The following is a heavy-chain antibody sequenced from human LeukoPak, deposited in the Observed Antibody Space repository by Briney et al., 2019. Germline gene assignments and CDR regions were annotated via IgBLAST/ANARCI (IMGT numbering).Heavy chain of an antibody. CDR3: AHRRLEKGTAVTTGFDY. Sequence: SGPTLVKPTQTPTLTCTFSGFSLTTSGVGVGWIRQPPGKALEWLVLVYWDDGKPYSPSLKNRLTITKDTSKNQVLLTMTNVDPVDTATYYCAHRRLEKGTAVTTGFDYWGQGILVTVSS. CDR2: VYWDDGK. V-gene: IGHV2-5*02. CDR1: GFSLTTSGVG. D-gene: IGHD4-17*01. J-gene: IGHJ4*02.